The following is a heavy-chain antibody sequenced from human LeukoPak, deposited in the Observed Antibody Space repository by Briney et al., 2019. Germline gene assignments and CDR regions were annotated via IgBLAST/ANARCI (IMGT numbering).Heavy chain of an antibody. CDR2: ISASDGST. J-gene: IGHJ4*02. CDR1: GSTFSSYA. Sequence: GGSLRLSCAASGSTFSSYAMSWVRQAPGKGLEWVSTISASDGSTFYADSVKGRFTISRDNSKNTLYLQMNSLRAEDTGVYFCAKDLYGDYVGDYWGQGTLVTVSS. CDR3: AKDLYGDYVGDY. V-gene: IGHV3-23*01. D-gene: IGHD4-17*01.